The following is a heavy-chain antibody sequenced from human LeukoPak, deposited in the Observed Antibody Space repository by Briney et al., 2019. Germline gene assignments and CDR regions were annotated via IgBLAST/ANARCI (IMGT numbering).Heavy chain of an antibody. CDR3: ARALVQLELNWFDP. V-gene: IGHV4-59*01. CDR2: IYYSGST. Sequence: SETLSLTCTVSGGSISSYYWSWIRRPPGKGLEWIGYIYYSGSTNYNPPLKSRVTISVDTSKNQFSLKLSSVTAADTAVYYCARALVQLELNWFDPWGQGTLVTVSS. D-gene: IGHD1-1*01. CDR1: GGSISSYY. J-gene: IGHJ5*02.